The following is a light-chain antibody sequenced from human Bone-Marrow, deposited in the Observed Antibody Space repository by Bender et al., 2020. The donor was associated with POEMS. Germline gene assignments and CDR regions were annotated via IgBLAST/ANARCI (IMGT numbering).Light chain of an antibody. CDR2: KDT. CDR3: QASGDTVRV. J-gene: IGLJ3*02. Sequence: SYELTQPPSVSVSPGQTARITCSVDILAKRYVHWYQQKPGQAPFLVMYKDTERPSVIPERFSGSSSGTTVTLIISGVRAEDEADYYCQASGDTVRVFGGGTKLTVL. V-gene: IGLV3-25*03. CDR1: ILAKRY.